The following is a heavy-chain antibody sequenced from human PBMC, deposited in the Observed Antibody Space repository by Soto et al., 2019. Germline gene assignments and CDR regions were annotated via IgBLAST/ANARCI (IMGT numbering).Heavy chain of an antibody. CDR2: ISGSGGST. D-gene: IGHD6-19*01. Sequence: EVQLLESGGGLVQPGGSLRLSCAASGFTFSSYAMSWVRQAPGKGLEWVSAISGSGGSTYYADSVKGRFTISRDNSKNTLYLHMNSLRAEDTAVYYCAKGSGGGWYGGWFDPWGQGTLVTVSS. J-gene: IGHJ5*02. CDR3: AKGSGGGWYGGWFDP. V-gene: IGHV3-23*01. CDR1: GFTFSSYA.